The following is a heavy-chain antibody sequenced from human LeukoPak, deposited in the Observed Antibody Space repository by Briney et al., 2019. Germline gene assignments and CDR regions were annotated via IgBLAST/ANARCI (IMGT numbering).Heavy chain of an antibody. D-gene: IGHD6-19*01. CDR2: IKQDGSEK. V-gene: IGHV3-7*01. Sequence: GGSLRLSCAASGFTFSSYWMSWVRQAPGKGLEWVANIKQDGSEKYYVDSVKGRFTISRDNAKNSLYLQMNSLRAEDTAVYYCASGLFVAGRGGFDYWGQGTLVTVSS. J-gene: IGHJ4*02. CDR3: ASGLFVAGRGGFDY. CDR1: GFTFSSYW.